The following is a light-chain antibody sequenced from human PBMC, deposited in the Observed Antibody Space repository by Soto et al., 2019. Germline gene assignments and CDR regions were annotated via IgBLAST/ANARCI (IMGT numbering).Light chain of an antibody. Sequence: EIVLTQSPGTLSLSPGERATLSCRASQSVSSSYLAWYQQKVGQAPRLLIYGASRRATGIPDRFSGSGSGTDFTLTISRLEPEDFAVYYCQQYGSSPRTFCQGTKLEIK. CDR3: QQYGSSPRT. V-gene: IGKV3-20*01. CDR1: QSVSSSY. J-gene: IGKJ2*01. CDR2: GAS.